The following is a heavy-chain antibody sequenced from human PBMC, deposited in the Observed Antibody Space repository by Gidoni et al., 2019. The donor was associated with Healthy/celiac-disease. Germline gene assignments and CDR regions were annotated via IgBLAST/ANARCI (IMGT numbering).Heavy chain of an antibody. CDR2: INPSGGST. CDR3: VKGGSLGELSSTSWGDY. D-gene: IGHD3-16*02. Sequence: QVQLLQSGAEVKQPGASLKVSCKASGYTFTSYYMHWVRQAPGHGLEWMGIINPSGGSTSYEQECQGRVTMTRDKSTRTVYMELSRRRSEDTAVYNCVKGGSLGELSSTSWGDYWGQGTLVTVSS. V-gene: IGHV1-46*03. J-gene: IGHJ4*02. CDR1: GYTFTSYY.